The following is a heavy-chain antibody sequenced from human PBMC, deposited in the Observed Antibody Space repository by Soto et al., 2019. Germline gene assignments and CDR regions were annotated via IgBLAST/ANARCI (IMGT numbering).Heavy chain of an antibody. V-gene: IGHV3-23*01. D-gene: IGHD6-19*01. Sequence: QSGGSMRLSCAASVFPFSVFCMHWVRQAPEKGLECVSSITGSGDSTYYADSVKGRFTISRDKSKSTLYLQMNSLRAEDTAVYYCAKDLQFSGWLSAQTFDYWGQGTQVTVS. CDR2: ITGSGDST. J-gene: IGHJ4*02. CDR3: AKDLQFSGWLSAQTFDY. CDR1: VFPFSVFC.